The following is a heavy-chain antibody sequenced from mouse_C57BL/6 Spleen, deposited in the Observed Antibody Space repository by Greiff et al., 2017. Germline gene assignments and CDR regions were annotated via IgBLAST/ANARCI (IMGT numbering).Heavy chain of an antibody. CDR1: GYTFTDYE. V-gene: IGHV1-15*01. Sequence: QVQLQQSGAELVRPGASVTLSCKASGYTFTDYEMHWVKQTPVHGLEWIGAIDPETGGTAYNQKFKGKAILTADKSSSTAYMERRSLTSEDSAVYYGTRGDYYGSSYVRFAYWGQGTLVTVSA. D-gene: IGHD1-1*01. CDR2: IDPETGGT. J-gene: IGHJ3*01. CDR3: TRGDYYGSSYVRFAY.